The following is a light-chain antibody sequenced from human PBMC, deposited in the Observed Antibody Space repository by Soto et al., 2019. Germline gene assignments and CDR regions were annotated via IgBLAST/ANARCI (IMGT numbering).Light chain of an antibody. Sequence: EIVLTQSPATLSLSPGERATLSCRASQSVSSYLAWYQQKPGQAPRLLIYDASNRATGIPARFSGSGSGTDFTLTISSLEPEDFAVYYCHQRGNWPPAYTFGQGTKLEIK. CDR2: DAS. CDR1: QSVSSY. CDR3: HQRGNWPPAYT. J-gene: IGKJ2*01. V-gene: IGKV3-11*01.